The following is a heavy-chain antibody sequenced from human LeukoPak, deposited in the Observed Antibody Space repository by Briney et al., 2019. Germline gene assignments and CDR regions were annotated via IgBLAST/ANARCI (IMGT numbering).Heavy chain of an antibody. Sequence: PSETLSLTCTVSGGSISSGGYYWSWIRQPPGKGLEWIGYIYYSGSTNYNPSLKSRVTISVDTSKNQFSLKLSSVTAADTAVYYCARGLRFLDFDYWGQGTLVTVSS. CDR1: GGSISSGGYY. V-gene: IGHV4-61*08. CDR3: ARGLRFLDFDY. D-gene: IGHD3-3*01. J-gene: IGHJ4*02. CDR2: IYYSGST.